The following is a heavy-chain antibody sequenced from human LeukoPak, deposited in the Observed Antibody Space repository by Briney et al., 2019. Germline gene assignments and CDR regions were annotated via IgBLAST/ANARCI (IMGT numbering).Heavy chain of an antibody. J-gene: IGHJ4*02. Sequence: GGSLRLSCAASRFTFSTYAMSWVRQAPGKGLEWVSAISGSGSSTYYVDSVKGRFTISRDNSKNTLYLQMNSLRAEDTAVYYCARAYSIIRGLVDYWGQGTLVTVSS. CDR1: RFTFSTYA. CDR2: ISGSGSST. CDR3: ARAYSIIRGLVDY. D-gene: IGHD3-10*01. V-gene: IGHV3-23*01.